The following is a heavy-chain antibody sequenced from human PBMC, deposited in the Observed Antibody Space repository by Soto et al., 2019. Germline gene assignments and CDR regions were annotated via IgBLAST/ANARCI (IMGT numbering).Heavy chain of an antibody. CDR3: ARDITMIVVAHGAFDI. CDR1: GFTFSSYS. V-gene: IGHV3-21*01. J-gene: IGHJ3*02. D-gene: IGHD3-22*01. Sequence: PGGSLRLSCAASGFTFSSYSMNWVRQAPGKGLEWVSSISSSSSYIYYADSVKGRFTISRDNAKNSLYLQMNSLRAEDTAVYYCARDITMIVVAHGAFDIWGQGTMVTVSS. CDR2: ISSSSSYI.